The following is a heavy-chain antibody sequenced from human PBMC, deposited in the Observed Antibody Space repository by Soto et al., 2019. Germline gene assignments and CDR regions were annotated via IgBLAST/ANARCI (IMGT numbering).Heavy chain of an antibody. Sequence: SETLSLTCSVSGVSISNTSYYWGWIRQPPGKGLEWVGTIYFSGSTFYNPSLKSRVTISIDTSRNQFSLRLSSVTAADTAVYYCARHGSYWGQGTLVTVSS. J-gene: IGHJ4*02. CDR3: ARHGSY. CDR1: GVSISNTSYY. V-gene: IGHV4-39*01. CDR2: IYFSGST.